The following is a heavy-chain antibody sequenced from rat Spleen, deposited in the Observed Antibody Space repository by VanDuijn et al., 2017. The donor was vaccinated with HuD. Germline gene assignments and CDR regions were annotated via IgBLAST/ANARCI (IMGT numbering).Heavy chain of an antibody. CDR3: ATSGYTTDYFYPLVGY. J-gene: IGHJ2*01. CDR1: GFTFSSYY. V-gene: IGHV5-27*01. Sequence: EVQLVESGGGLVQPEGSLKLSCVASGFTFSSYYMTWIRQAPGKGLEWVASITNTGGSTYYRDSVKGRFTISRDNAKSTLYLQMDSLRSEDTATYYCATSGYTTDYFYPLVGYWGQGVMVTVSS. D-gene: IGHD1-6*01. CDR2: ITNTGGST.